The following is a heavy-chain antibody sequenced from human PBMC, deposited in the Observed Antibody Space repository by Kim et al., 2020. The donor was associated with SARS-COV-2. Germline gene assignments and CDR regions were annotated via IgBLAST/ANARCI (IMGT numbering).Heavy chain of an antibody. CDR2: IWYDGSKN. J-gene: IGHJ4*02. Sequence: GGSLRLSCAASGFTFSSYGMHWVRQAPGKGLEWVAVIWYDGSKNYYVDSVKGRFTISRDTSKNTLYLQMNSPRSEDTAVYYCANGGSSSSWAHLYWGQGTLGTVSS. V-gene: IGHV3-33*06. CDR1: GFTFSSYG. CDR3: ANGGSSSSWAHLY. D-gene: IGHD2-2*01.